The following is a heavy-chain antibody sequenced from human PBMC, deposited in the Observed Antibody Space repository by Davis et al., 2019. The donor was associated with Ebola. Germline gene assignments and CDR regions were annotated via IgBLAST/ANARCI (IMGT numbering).Heavy chain of an antibody. J-gene: IGHJ5*02. D-gene: IGHD2-15*01. V-gene: IGHV1-18*01. Sequence: ASVKVSCKASGYTFTSYGISWVRQAPGQGLEWMGWISAYNGNTNYAQKLQGRVTMTTDTSTSTAYMELRSLRSDDTAVYYCARGDIVVVVAARHWFDPWGQGTLVTVSS. CDR2: ISAYNGNT. CDR1: GYTFTSYG. CDR3: ARGDIVVVVAARHWFDP.